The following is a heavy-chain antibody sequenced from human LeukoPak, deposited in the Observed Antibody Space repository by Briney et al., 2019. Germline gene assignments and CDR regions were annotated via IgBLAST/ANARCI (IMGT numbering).Heavy chain of an antibody. J-gene: IGHJ4*02. D-gene: IGHD3-22*01. V-gene: IGHV4-39*01. CDR2: IYYSGST. CDR3: ARQVRRYYDSSGYPQPAD. Sequence: MASETLSLTCTVSGGSISSSTYDWGWIRQPPGKGLEWIGSIYYSGSTYYTPSVKSRVAISVDTSKNQFSLELSSVTAADTAVYYCARQVRRYYDSSGYPQPADWGQGTLVTVSS. CDR1: GGSISSSTYD.